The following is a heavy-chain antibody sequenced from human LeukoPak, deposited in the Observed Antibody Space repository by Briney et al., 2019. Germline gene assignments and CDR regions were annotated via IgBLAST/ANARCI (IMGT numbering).Heavy chain of an antibody. CDR1: GGSISSGSYY. Sequence: SQTLSLTCTVSGGSISSGSYYWSWIRQPAGKGLEWIVRIYTSGSTNYNPSLKSRVTISVDTSKNQFSLKLSSVTAADTAVYYCARYCSGGSCHSEFDYWGQGTLVTVSS. V-gene: IGHV4-61*02. J-gene: IGHJ4*02. D-gene: IGHD2-15*01. CDR3: ARYCSGGSCHSEFDY. CDR2: IYTSGST.